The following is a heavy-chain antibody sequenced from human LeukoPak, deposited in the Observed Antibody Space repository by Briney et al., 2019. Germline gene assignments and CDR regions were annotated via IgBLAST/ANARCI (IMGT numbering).Heavy chain of an antibody. CDR2: ISSSSRSI. V-gene: IGHV3-21*01. J-gene: IGHJ4*02. D-gene: IGHD4-17*01. CDR3: ARGPLGGDYGSPLFDY. CDR1: GFTFSTYN. Sequence: PGGSLRLSCAASGFTFSTYNMNWVRQAPGKGLEWVSSISSSSRSIHYADSVEGRFTISRDNAKNSLYLQLNSLTVEDTAFYYCARGPLGGDYGSPLFDYWGQGTLVTVSS.